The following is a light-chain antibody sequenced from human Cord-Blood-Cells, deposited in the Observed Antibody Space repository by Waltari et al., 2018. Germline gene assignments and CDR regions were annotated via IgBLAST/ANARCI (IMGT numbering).Light chain of an antibody. Sequence: EIVLTQSPATLSLSPGERATLSCRASQSVSSYLAWYQQKHGQAPRLLIYDASNRATCIPARFSGIGSGTDFTLTISSLEPEDFAVYYCQQRSNWPPITFGQGTRLEIK. CDR2: DAS. CDR3: QQRSNWPPIT. V-gene: IGKV3-11*01. J-gene: IGKJ5*01. CDR1: QSVSSY.